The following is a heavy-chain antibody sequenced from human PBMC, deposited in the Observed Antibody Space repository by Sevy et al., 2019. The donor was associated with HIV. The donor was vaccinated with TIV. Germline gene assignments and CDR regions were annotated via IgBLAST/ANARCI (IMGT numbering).Heavy chain of an antibody. CDR2: IYYSGIT. CDR1: GGSISSGGYY. D-gene: IGHD2-2*01. J-gene: IGHJ6*02. Sequence: SETLSLTCTVSGGSISSGGYYWTWIRQHPGKGLEWIGYIYYSGITYYNPSLKSRVTISVDTSKNQFSLKLSSVTAADTAVFYCARYNSDLVVVPASKKKYSYYGLDVWGQGTTVTVSS. CDR3: ARYNSDLVVVPASKKKYSYYGLDV. V-gene: IGHV4-31*03.